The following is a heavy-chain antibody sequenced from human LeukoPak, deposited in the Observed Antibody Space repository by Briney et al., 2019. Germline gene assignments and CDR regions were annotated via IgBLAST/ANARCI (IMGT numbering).Heavy chain of an antibody. V-gene: IGHV3-23*01. Sequence: GGSLRLSCAASGFSFSTYAMSWVRQAPARGLEWVSSIRGGGEKFYADFVRGRFTLSRDDSTDTVYLKLNNLRVEDTAVYYCAKANWISSADAVWWGQGTLVTVSS. CDR2: IRGGGEK. D-gene: IGHD2-2*03. CDR1: GFSFSTYA. CDR3: AKANWISSADAVW. J-gene: IGHJ4*02.